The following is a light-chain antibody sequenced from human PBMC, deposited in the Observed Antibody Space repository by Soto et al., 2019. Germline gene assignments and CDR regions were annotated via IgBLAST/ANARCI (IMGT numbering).Light chain of an antibody. CDR2: DAS. Sequence: EIVLTQSPATLSLSPGERATLSCRASQSVGSNLAWYQQKPGQAPRLLIYDASNRATRIPARFSGSGSGTDFPLTISSLEPEVFSVYYCQQRSDLLLTFGGGTKVEIK. CDR1: QSVGSN. CDR3: QQRSDLLLT. J-gene: IGKJ4*01. V-gene: IGKV3-11*01.